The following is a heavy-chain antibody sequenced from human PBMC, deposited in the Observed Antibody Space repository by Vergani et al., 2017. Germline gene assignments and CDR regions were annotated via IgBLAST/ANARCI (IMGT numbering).Heavy chain of an antibody. J-gene: IGHJ4*02. CDR1: GGSISSSNW. V-gene: IGHV4-4*02. D-gene: IGHD2-2*01. CDR3: ARAIRYCSSTSCYYFDY. Sequence: QVQLQESGPGLVKPSGTLSLTCAVSGGSISSSNWWSWVHQPPGKGLEWIGEIYHSGSTNYNPSLKSRVTISVDKSKNQFSLKLSSVTAADTAVYYCARAIRYCSSTSCYYFDYWGQGTLVTVSS. CDR2: IYHSGST.